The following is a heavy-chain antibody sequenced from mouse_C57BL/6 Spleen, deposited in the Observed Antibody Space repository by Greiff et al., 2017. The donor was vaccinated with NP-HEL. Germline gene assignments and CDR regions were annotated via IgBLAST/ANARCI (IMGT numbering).Heavy chain of an antibody. V-gene: IGHV1-82*01. CDR2: IYPGDGDT. Sequence: VQLQQSGPELVKPGASVKISCKASGYAFSSSWMNWVKQRPGKGLEWIGRIYPGDGDTNYNGKFKGKATLTADKSSSTSYMQLSSLTSEDSAVYFCARVTTVVAPHYYAKDYWGQGTSVTVSS. J-gene: IGHJ4*01. D-gene: IGHD1-1*01. CDR1: GYAFSSSW. CDR3: ARVTTVVAPHYYAKDY.